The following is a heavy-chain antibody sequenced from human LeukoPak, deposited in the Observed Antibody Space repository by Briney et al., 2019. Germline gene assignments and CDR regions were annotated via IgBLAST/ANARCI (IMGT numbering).Heavy chain of an antibody. CDR2: ISHGGNT. J-gene: IGHJ4*02. CDR3: ARLGYSTSWNTLGY. Sequence: SETLSLTCIVSGGSINRGGYSWSWIRQRPGKGLEWIGYISHGGNTHYNPSLKSRVPIIVDTSKNQFSLRLSSMTAADTAMYYCARLGYSTSWNTLGYWGQGTLITVSS. D-gene: IGHD6-13*01. V-gene: IGHV4-31*03. CDR1: GGSINRGGYS.